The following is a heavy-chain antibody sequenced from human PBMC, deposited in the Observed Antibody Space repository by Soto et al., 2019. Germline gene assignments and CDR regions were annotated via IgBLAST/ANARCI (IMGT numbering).Heavy chain of an antibody. CDR2: IKTDGSFT. Sequence: EVQLVESGGGLVQPGGSLRLSCEASGFTFSTHWMHWVRQAPGKGLVWVSHIKTDGSFTRDADSVKGGFTISRDNDRNTLHLQMTSLSAEATAVYYCTRDHKWSLYYWGQGTLVTVSS. D-gene: IGHD2-15*01. J-gene: IGHJ4*02. CDR3: TRDHKWSLYY. V-gene: IGHV3-74*01. CDR1: GFTFSTHW.